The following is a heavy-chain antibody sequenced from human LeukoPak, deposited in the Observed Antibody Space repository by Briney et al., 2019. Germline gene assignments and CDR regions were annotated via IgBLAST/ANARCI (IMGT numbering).Heavy chain of an antibody. J-gene: IGHJ4*02. CDR2: IYYSGST. CDR3: ARQTGYSSGWYVNVGYYFDY. V-gene: IGHV4-59*08. Sequence: PSETLSLTCTVSGGSISSYYWSWIRQPPGKGLEWIGYIYYSGSTNYNPSLKSRVTISVDTSKNQFSLKLSSVTAADTAVYYCARQTGYSSGWYVNVGYYFDYWGQGTLVTVSS. CDR1: GGSISSYY. D-gene: IGHD6-19*01.